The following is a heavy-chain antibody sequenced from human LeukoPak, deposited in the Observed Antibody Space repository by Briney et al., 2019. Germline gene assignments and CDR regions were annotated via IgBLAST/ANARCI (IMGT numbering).Heavy chain of an antibody. V-gene: IGHV4-34*01. CDR2: INHSGNT. Sequence: GSLRLSCAASGFTFSDYYMSWIRQPPGKGMEWIGEINHSGNTNYNPSLKSRVTISVDTSKTQFSLKLNSVTAADTAVYYCARGRFGGAAAWGQGTLVTVSS. CDR1: GFTFSDYY. CDR3: ARGRFGGAAA. D-gene: IGHD6-13*01. J-gene: IGHJ4*02.